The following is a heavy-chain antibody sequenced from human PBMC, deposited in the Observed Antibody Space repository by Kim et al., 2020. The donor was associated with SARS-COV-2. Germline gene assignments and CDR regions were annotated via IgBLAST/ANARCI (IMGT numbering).Heavy chain of an antibody. J-gene: IGHJ4*02. Sequence: GGSLRLSCAASGFSSHNYAIHWVRQAPGKGLEWVAVIWYDGSNIYYGDSVKGRSTIARDASKNAVYLQMNSLTTEDTAVYYCARESEVASACAAPDYWGRGTLVTVSS. CDR3: ARESEVASACAAPDY. D-gene: IGHD6-19*01. CDR1: GFSSHNYA. V-gene: IGHV3-33*08. CDR2: IWYDGSNI.